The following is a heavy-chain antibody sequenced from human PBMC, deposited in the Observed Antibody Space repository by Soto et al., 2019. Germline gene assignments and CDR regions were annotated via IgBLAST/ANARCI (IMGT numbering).Heavy chain of an antibody. J-gene: IGHJ5*02. CDR3: ARHADHSSGWYRGDWFDP. V-gene: IGHV4-39*01. CDR2: IYYSGST. D-gene: IGHD6-19*01. Sequence: PSETLSLTCTVSGGSISSSSYYRGWIRQPPGKGLEWIGSIYYSGSTYYNPSLKSRVTISVDTSKNQFSLKLSSVTAADTAVYYCARHADHSSGWYRGDWFDPWGQGTLVTVSS. CDR1: GGSISSSSYY.